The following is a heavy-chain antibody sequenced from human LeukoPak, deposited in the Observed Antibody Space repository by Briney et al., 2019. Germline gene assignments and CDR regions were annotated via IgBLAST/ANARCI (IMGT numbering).Heavy chain of an antibody. CDR3: AKVKYTSSRGVFDY. V-gene: IGHV3-23*01. J-gene: IGHJ4*02. D-gene: IGHD6-13*01. CDR2: ISGSGGSA. CDR1: GFTFSSYA. Sequence: GGSLRLSCAASGFTFSSYAMNWVRQAPGKGLEWVPGISGSGGSAYYADSVKGRFTISRDNSQNTLYLQMNSLGAEDTAVYYCAKVKYTSSRGVFDYWGQGTLVTVSS.